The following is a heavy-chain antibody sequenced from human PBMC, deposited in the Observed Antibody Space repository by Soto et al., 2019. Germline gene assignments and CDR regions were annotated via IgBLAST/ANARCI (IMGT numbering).Heavy chain of an antibody. CDR3: ARDLAAAGIYGMDV. CDR2: ISYDGSNK. D-gene: IGHD6-13*01. J-gene: IGHJ6*02. CDR1: GFTFSSYA. V-gene: IGHV3-30-3*01. Sequence: GGSLRLSCAASGFTFSSYAMHWVRQAPGKGLEWVAVISYDGSNKYYADSVKGRFTISRDNSKNTLYLQMNSLRAEDTAVYYCARDLAAAGIYGMDVWGQGTTVTVSS.